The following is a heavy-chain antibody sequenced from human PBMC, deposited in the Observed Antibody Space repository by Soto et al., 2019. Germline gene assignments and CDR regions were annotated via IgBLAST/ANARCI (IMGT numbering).Heavy chain of an antibody. CDR3: AREQAAGTGNWFDP. CDR1: GGSISSYY. Sequence: SETLSLTCTVSGGSISSYYWSWIRQPPGKGLEWIGYIYYSGSTNYNPSLKSRVTISVDTSKNQFSLKLSSVTAADTAVYYCAREQAAGTGNWFDPWGQGTLVTVSS. J-gene: IGHJ5*02. V-gene: IGHV4-59*01. D-gene: IGHD6-13*01. CDR2: IYYSGST.